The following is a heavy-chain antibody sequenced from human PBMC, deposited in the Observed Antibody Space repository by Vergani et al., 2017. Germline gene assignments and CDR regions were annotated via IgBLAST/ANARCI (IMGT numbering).Heavy chain of an antibody. V-gene: IGHV3-9*02. CDR1: GFTSAGYA. J-gene: IGHJ5*02. Sequence: EVQLEESGGGLVLPGRSLRLSCVASGFTSAGYAIHWVRQAPGKGLEWVSGISWNSNSIGYADSVKGRFTISRDNAKNTLYLQMNSLRAEDTALYYCAKDLVTSSGGGSFDPWGQGTLVTVSS. CDR2: ISWNSNSI. D-gene: IGHD6-6*01. CDR3: AKDLVTSSGGGSFDP.